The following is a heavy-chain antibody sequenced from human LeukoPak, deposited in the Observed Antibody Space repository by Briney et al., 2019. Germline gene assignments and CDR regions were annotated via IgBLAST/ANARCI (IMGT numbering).Heavy chain of an antibody. V-gene: IGHV3-21*06. CDR3: ARALWSGPVYYGMDV. J-gene: IGHJ6*02. Sequence: PGGSLRLSCAASGFIVSSCYMYWVRQAPGKGLEWVSSISSTSSYIYYADSVKGRFTISRDNAKNSLYLQMNSLRAEDTAVYYCARALWSGPVYYGMDVWGQGTTVTVSS. D-gene: IGHD3-10*01. CDR1: GFIVSSCY. CDR2: ISSTSSYI.